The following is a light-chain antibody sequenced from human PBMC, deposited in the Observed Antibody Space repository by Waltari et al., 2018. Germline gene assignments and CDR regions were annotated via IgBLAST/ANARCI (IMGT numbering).Light chain of an antibody. CDR3: QQSYITPFT. J-gene: IGKJ3*01. Sequence: DIQMTQSPSSLSASVGDSVSITCRASQSISNFLNWYQQKPGKAPKLPISSASTFQSGVPSRFSGSGSGTDFTLTINSLQPEDFATYFCQQSYITPFTFGPGTKVDIK. CDR1: QSISNF. V-gene: IGKV1-39*01. CDR2: SAS.